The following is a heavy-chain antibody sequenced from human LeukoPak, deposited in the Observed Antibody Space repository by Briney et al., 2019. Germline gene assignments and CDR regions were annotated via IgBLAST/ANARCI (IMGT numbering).Heavy chain of an antibody. Sequence: PGGSLRLSCAASGFTFSSYWMSWVRQAPGKGLEWVANIKEDGSDKYYVDSVKGRFTISRDNAKNSLYPQMNSLRAEDTAVYYCARADWAFDIWGQGTMVIVSS. V-gene: IGHV3-7*01. CDR3: ARADWAFDI. CDR1: GFTFSSYW. D-gene: IGHD2-21*01. CDR2: IKEDGSDK. J-gene: IGHJ3*02.